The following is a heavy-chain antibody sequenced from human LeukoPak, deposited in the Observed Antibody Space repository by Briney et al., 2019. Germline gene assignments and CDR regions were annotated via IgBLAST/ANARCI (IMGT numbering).Heavy chain of an antibody. V-gene: IGHV1-8*02. CDR3: ARESTVVTPGFFDY. D-gene: IGHD4-23*01. J-gene: IGHJ4*02. CDR1: GYTFTSYG. Sequence: GASVKVSCKASGYTFTSYGISWVRQATGQGLEWMGWMNPNSGNTGYAQKFQGRVTMTRNTSISTAYMELSSLRSEDTAVYYCARESTVVTPGFFDYWGQGTLVTVSS. CDR2: MNPNSGNT.